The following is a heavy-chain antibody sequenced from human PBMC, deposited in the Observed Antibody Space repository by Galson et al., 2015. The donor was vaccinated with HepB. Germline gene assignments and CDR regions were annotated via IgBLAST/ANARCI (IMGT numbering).Heavy chain of an antibody. J-gene: IGHJ4*02. V-gene: IGHV2-5*01. CDR2: VYWNDDK. CDR3: ARTYGDYVLDLNYFDY. Sequence: PALVKPTQTLTLTCTFSGFSLRTSGVAEGWIRQPPGKALEWLALVYWNDDKHYSPSLESRLRVTITKDTSKKQVVFTMTNMDPVDTATYYCARTYGDYVLDLNYFDYWGQGTLVTVSS. D-gene: IGHD4-17*01. CDR1: GFSLRTSGVA.